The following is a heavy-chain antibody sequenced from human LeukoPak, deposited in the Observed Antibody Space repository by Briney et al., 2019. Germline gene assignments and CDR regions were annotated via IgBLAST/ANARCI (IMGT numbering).Heavy chain of an antibody. CDR1: GGTFSSYA. J-gene: IGHJ5*02. V-gene: IGHV1-69*04. CDR2: IIPILGIA. Sequence: SVTVSCKASGGTFSSYAISWVRQAPGQGLEWMGRIIPILGIANYAQKFQGRVTITADKSTSTAYMELSSLRSGDTAVYYCARGSFGESHSSSWYDWFDPWGQGTLVTVSS. D-gene: IGHD6-13*01. CDR3: ARGSFGESHSSSWYDWFDP.